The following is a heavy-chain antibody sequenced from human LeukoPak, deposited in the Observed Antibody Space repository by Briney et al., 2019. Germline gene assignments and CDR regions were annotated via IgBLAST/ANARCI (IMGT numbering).Heavy chain of an antibody. D-gene: IGHD3-16*02. J-gene: IGHJ5*02. Sequence: PSETLSLTCAVYGGSFSGYYWSWIRQPPGKGLEWIGEINHSGSTNYNPSLKSRVTISVDTSKNQFSLKLSSVTAADTAVYYCARGYTFGGVIAENWFDPWGQGTLVTVSS. CDR1: GGSFSGYY. V-gene: IGHV4-34*01. CDR3: ARGYTFGGVIAENWFDP. CDR2: INHSGST.